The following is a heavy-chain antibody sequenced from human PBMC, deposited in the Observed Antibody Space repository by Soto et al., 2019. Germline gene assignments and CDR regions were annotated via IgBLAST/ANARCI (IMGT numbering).Heavy chain of an antibody. CDR1: GFTFSSYG. CDR2: ISGSGGST. V-gene: IGHV3-23*01. J-gene: IGHJ4*02. CDR3: ARGRRLRYFDWLPRDFDY. D-gene: IGHD3-9*01. Sequence: HPGGSLRLSCAASGFTFSSYGMSWVRQAPGKGLEWVSSISGSGGSTYYADSVKGRFTISRDNSKNTLYLQMNSLRAEDTAVYYCARGRRLRYFDWLPRDFDYWGQGTLVTVSS.